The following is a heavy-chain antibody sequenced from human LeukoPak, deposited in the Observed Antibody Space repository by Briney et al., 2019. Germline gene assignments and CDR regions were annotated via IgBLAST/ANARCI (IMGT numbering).Heavy chain of an antibody. CDR1: GGSISSGSYF. V-gene: IGHV4-61*02. CDR3: TREALPNGVWRVGWFDP. CDR2: IDSSGNT. D-gene: IGHD2-8*01. Sequence: SQTLSLTCTVSGGSISSGSYFWSWIRQSAGRGLEWIGRIDSSGNTNYNPSLKSRVTMSLDTSKNQFSLKLSSVTAADTAVYYCTREALPNGVWRVGWFDPWGQGTLVTVFS. J-gene: IGHJ5*02.